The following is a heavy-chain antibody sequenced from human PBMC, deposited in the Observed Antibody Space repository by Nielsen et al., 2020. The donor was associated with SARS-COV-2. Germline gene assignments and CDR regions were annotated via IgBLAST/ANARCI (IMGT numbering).Heavy chain of an antibody. D-gene: IGHD4-17*01. CDR1: SGSFSDYY. J-gene: IGHJ4*02. CDR2: INHSGST. V-gene: IGHV4-34*01. Sequence: SETLSLTCAVYSGSFSDYYWSWIRQPPGKGLEWIGEINHSGSTNYNPSFRSRVTISVDTSKNQFSLKLYSVTAADTAVYYCARGRPVTDYWGQGTLVTVSS. CDR3: ARGRPVTDY.